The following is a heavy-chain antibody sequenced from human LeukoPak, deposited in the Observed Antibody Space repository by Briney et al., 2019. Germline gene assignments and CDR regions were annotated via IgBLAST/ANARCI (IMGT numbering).Heavy chain of an antibody. CDR2: ISGSGGST. J-gene: IGHJ4*02. D-gene: IGHD3-10*01. Sequence: GGSLRLSCAASGFTFSSYAMSWVRQAPGKGLEWVSAISGSGGSTYYADSVKGRFTISRDNSKNTLYLQMYSLRAEDTAVYYCAKDHPHYYGSGYYFDYWGQGTLVTVSS. CDR1: GFTFSSYA. CDR3: AKDHPHYYGSGYYFDY. V-gene: IGHV3-23*01.